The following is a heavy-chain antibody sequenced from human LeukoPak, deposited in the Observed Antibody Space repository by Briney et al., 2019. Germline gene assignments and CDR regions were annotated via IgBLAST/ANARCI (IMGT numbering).Heavy chain of an antibody. CDR3: ARDSTGEWRDAFDI. CDR1: GFTFSSYG. J-gene: IGHJ3*02. Sequence: GGSLRLSCAASGFTFSSYGMSWVRQAPGKGLEWVSAISGSGGSTYYADSVKGRFTISRDNAKNSLYLQMNSLRAEDTAVYYCARDSTGEWRDAFDIWGQGTMVTVSS. CDR2: ISGSGGST. V-gene: IGHV3-23*01. D-gene: IGHD2-8*01.